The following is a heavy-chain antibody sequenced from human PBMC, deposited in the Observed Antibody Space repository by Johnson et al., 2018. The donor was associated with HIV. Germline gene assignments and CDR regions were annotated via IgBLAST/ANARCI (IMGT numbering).Heavy chain of an antibody. CDR3: AKDRPRVGATAPSGGMDFDI. V-gene: IGHV3-30*04. D-gene: IGHD1-26*01. CDR1: GFTFSSYA. CDR2: ISYDGSNK. J-gene: IGHJ3*02. Sequence: QEQLVESGGGVVQPGRSLRLSCAASGFTFSSYAMHWVRQAPGKGLEWVAVISYDGSNKYYADSVKGRFTISRDNSKNTLYLQMNSLRAEDTAVYYCAKDRPRVGATAPSGGMDFDIWGQGTMVTVSS.